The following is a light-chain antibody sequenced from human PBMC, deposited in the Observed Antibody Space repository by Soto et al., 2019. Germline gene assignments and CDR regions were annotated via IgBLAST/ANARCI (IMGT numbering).Light chain of an antibody. J-gene: IGKJ4*01. CDR2: AAS. CDR3: QHSHSTPLT. CDR1: QGISSH. Sequence: DTKTSQSPSSLSASVGDRDTITCRASQGISSHLNWYQQKPGKAPKLLIYAASSLQSGVPSRFSGSGSGTDFTLTISSLQPEDFATYSCQHSHSTPLTFGGGTKVDIK. V-gene: IGKV1-39*01.